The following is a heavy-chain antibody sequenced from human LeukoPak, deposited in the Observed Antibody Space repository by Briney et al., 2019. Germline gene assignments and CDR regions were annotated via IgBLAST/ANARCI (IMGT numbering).Heavy chain of an antibody. J-gene: IGHJ6*02. CDR3: AREGLRYPGYSYGMDV. CDR2: INTNTGNP. D-gene: IGHD1-14*01. Sequence: ASVKVSCKASGYSFTSYKMSWVRQAPGQGLEWMGWINTNTGNPTYAQGFTGRFVFSLDTSVSTAYLQISSLKAEDTAVYYCAREGLRYPGYSYGMDVWGQGTTVTVSS. CDR1: GYSFTSYK. V-gene: IGHV7-4-1*02.